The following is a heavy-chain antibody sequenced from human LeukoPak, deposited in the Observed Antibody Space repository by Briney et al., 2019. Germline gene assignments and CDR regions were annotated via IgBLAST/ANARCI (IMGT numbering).Heavy chain of an antibody. CDR1: GDSITSSAFY. CDR3: AKQGRQIPFGXVVXXXXFDI. CDR2: IFHGGNT. Sequence: SETLSLTCTVSGDSITSSAFYWGWIRQAPGKGLEWIGNIFHGGNTHYNPSLKSRVSISVDRSKNQVSLNLSSVTAADTALYYCAKQGRQIPFGXVVXXXXFDIXXXGXMVTVS. V-gene: IGHV4-39*01. D-gene: IGHD3-16*01. J-gene: IGHJ3*02.